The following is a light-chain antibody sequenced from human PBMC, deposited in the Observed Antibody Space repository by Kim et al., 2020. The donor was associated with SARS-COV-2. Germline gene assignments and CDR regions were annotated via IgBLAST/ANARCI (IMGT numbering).Light chain of an antibody. Sequence: SVSQGQTASITGSGDRVGNKYVCWYQQKPGQSPVVVIYQDTQRHSGIHERFSGSNSGNTATLTISGTKAMDEADYYCQAWDRTTTVFGGGTQLTVL. CDR3: QAWDRTTTV. V-gene: IGLV3-1*01. J-gene: IGLJ2*01. CDR1: RVGNKY. CDR2: QDT.